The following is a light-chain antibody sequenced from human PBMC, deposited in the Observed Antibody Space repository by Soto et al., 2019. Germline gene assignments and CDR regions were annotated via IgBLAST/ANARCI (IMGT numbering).Light chain of an antibody. CDR2: GVS. V-gene: IGKV3-20*01. CDR1: QSVSSSF. Sequence: EIVLTQSPGTLSLSPGERATLSCRASQSVSSSFLAWYQQKPGQAPRLLIYGVSTRATGIPDRFSGSGSGTDFTLTISRLEPEDFAMYYCQQYTSLPLTFGQGAKLDI. J-gene: IGKJ2*01. CDR3: QQYTSLPLT.